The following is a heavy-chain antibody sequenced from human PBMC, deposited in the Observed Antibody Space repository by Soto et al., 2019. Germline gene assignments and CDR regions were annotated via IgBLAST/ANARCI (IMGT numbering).Heavy chain of an antibody. V-gene: IGHV3-72*01. J-gene: IGHJ4*02. Sequence: EVQLVESGGDLVQPGGSLRLSCAASGFSFSDHFMDWVRQAPGKGLEWVGRIRNKPNSYSTEYAASVKGRFTISRDDSKNSLYLQMDSLKTEDSAVCYCGRDNGNYLLDYWGQGTLVTVSS. D-gene: IGHD1-7*01. CDR3: GRDNGNYLLDY. CDR1: GFSFSDHF. CDR2: IRNKPNSYST.